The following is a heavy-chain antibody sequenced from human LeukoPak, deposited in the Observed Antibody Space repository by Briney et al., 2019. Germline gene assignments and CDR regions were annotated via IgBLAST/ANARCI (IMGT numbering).Heavy chain of an antibody. J-gene: IGHJ4*02. Sequence: HGGSLRLSCAASGYTFSSYAMSWVRQAPGKGLEWVSAISGSGGSTYYADSVKGRFTISRDNSKNTLYLQMNSLRAEDTAVYYCAKKTTHDYGDYVVYFDYWGQGTLVTVSS. D-gene: IGHD4-17*01. CDR3: AKKTTHDYGDYVVYFDY. CDR1: GYTFSSYA. V-gene: IGHV3-23*01. CDR2: ISGSGGST.